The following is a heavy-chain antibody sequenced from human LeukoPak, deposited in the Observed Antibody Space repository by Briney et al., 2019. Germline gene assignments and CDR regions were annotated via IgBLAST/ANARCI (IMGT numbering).Heavy chain of an antibody. CDR3: ARVRPGTPIRNQQIQPYYFDY. D-gene: IGHD6-13*01. CDR1: GYTFTSYG. V-gene: IGHV1-18*01. Sequence: GASVKVSCKASGYTFTSYGISWVRQAPGQGLEWMGWISAYNGNTNYAQKLQGRVTMTTDTSTSTAYMELRSLRSDDTAVYYCARVRPGTPIRNQQIQPYYFDYWGQGTLVTVSS. CDR2: ISAYNGNT. J-gene: IGHJ4*02.